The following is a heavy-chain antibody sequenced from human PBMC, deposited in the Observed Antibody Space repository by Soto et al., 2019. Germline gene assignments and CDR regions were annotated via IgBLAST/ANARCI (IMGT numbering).Heavy chain of an antibody. CDR2: IYYSGST. CDR1: GGSISSSSYY. Sequence: PSETLSLTCTVSGGSISSSSYYWGWIRQPPGKGLEWIGSIYYSGSTYYNPSLKSRVTISVDTSKNQFSLKLSSVTAADTAVYYCARHTYYDSSGSLDYWGQGTLVT. V-gene: IGHV4-39*01. J-gene: IGHJ4*02. CDR3: ARHTYYDSSGSLDY. D-gene: IGHD3-22*01.